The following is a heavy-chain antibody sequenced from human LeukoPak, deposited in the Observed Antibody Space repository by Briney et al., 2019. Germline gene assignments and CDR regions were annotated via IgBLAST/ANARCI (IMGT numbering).Heavy chain of an antibody. J-gene: IGHJ6*03. D-gene: IGHD3-10*01. V-gene: IGHV4-39*07. CDR1: GGSISSSSYY. Sequence: PSETLSLTCTVSGGSISSSSYYWGWIRQPPGKGLEWIGSIYYSGSTYYNPSLKSRVTISVDTSKNQFSLKLSSVTAADTAVYYCATGITMVRGPINKYVGGYYMDVWGKGTTVTISS. CDR2: IYYSGST. CDR3: ATGITMVRGPINKYVGGYYMDV.